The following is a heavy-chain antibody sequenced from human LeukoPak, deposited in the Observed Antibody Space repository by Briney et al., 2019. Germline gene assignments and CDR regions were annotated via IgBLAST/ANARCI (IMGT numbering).Heavy chain of an antibody. CDR3: ARDPHEPMGRGYYFDY. D-gene: IGHD3-10*01. CDR2: IYYSGST. J-gene: IGHJ4*02. CDR1: GGSVSSGSYY. Sequence: PSETLSLTCTVSGGSVSSGSYYWSWIRQPPGKGLEWIGYIYYSGSTNYNPSLKSRVTISVDTSKNQFSLKLSSVTAADTAVYYCARDPHEPMGRGYYFDYWGQGTLVTVSS. V-gene: IGHV4-61*01.